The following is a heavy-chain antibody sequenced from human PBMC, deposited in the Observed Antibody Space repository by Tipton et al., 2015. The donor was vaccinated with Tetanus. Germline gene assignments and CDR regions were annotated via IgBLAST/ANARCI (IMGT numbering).Heavy chain of an antibody. Sequence: TLSLTCAVHGGSLSRYYWSWIRQHPGKGLEWIGYIDHSGSTYYNASLKSRVAISLDTSKIQFSLTLTSVTAADTAVYYCARGYSYGYSYWYFDLWGRGTLVTVSS. CDR3: ARGYSYGYSYWYFDL. CDR1: GGSLSRYY. V-gene: IGHV4-34*09. D-gene: IGHD5-18*01. J-gene: IGHJ2*01. CDR2: IDHSGST.